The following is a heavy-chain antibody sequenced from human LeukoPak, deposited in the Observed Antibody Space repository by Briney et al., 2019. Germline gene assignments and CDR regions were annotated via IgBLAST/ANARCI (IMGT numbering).Heavy chain of an antibody. CDR2: IYNSGSFYYSGST. CDR1: GRSISNSY. Sequence: PSQTLSLTCTVAGRSISNSYWSWIRQPPGKGLEWIGYIYNSGSFYYSGSTNYNPSLKSRVTISVDTSKNQFSLNLSSVTAADTAVYYCARGSEYSLYGMDVWGQGTTVTVSS. V-gene: IGHV4-59*01. CDR3: ARGSEYSLYGMDV. J-gene: IGHJ6*02. D-gene: IGHD2-15*01.